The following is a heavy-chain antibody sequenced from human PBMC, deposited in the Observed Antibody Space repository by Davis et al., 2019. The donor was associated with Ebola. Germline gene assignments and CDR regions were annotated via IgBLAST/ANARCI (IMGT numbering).Heavy chain of an antibody. CDR3: AKGVIVATMEGFDY. CDR2: IRFDGSNK. CDR1: GFTFSRNG. D-gene: IGHD5-12*01. V-gene: IGHV3-30*02. Sequence: GESLKISCAASGFTFSRNGMHWVRQAPGKGLEWVAFIRFDGSNKYYADSVKGRFTISRDNSKNTLYLQINSLSAEDTAVYYCAKGVIVATMEGFDYWGQGTLVTVSS. J-gene: IGHJ4*02.